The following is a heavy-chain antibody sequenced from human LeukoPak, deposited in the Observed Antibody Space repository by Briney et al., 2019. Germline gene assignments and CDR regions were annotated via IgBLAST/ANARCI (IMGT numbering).Heavy chain of an antibody. CDR3: ARYYDFWSGYYFDY. V-gene: IGHV4-59*01. J-gene: IGHJ4*02. Sequence: SETLSLTCTVSGGSISSYYWSWIRQPPGKGLEWIGYIYYSGSTNYNPSLKSRVTISVDTSKNQFSLKLSSVTAADTAVYCCARYYDFWSGYYFDYWGQGTLVTVSS. CDR2: IYYSGST. D-gene: IGHD3-3*01. CDR1: GGSISSYY.